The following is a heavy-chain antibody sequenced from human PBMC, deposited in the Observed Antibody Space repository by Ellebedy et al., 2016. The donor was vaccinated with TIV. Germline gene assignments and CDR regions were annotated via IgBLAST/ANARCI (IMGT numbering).Heavy chain of an antibody. CDR2: IDPIDSDT. J-gene: IGHJ4*02. V-gene: IGHV5-10-1*01. CDR1: GYSFTSYW. Sequence: GESLKISCKGSGYSFTSYWMTWVRQMPGKGLEWMGRIDPIDSDTNYSPSFQGHVTISADKSIRTAYLQCSSLHASDTAMYYCAWGTGGGWNMDSWGQGTLVTVSS. CDR3: AWGTGGGWNMDS. D-gene: IGHD1/OR15-1a*01.